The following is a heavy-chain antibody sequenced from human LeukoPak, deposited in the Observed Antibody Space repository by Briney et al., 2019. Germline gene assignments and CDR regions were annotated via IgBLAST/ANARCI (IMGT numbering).Heavy chain of an antibody. V-gene: IGHV3-33*01. J-gene: IGHJ4*02. Sequence: GGSLRLSCAASGFTFSSYGMHWVRQAPGKGLEGVAVIWYDGSNKYYADSVKGRFTISRDNSKNTLYLQMNSLRAEDTAVYYCARDLTMVRTMLGYWGQGTLVTVSS. CDR3: ARDLTMVRTMLGY. D-gene: IGHD3-10*01. CDR1: GFTFSSYG. CDR2: IWYDGSNK.